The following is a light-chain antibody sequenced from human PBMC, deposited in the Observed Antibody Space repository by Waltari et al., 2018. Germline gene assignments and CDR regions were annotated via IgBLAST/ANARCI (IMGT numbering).Light chain of an antibody. J-gene: IGKJ1*01. Sequence: EIVLTQSPATLSLSPGERATLSCRASQSVSSYLAWYQQKPGQAPRLLIYEASNRATGIPARFSGGGSGTDFTLTISSLEPEDFAVYYCQQRSNWRWTFGQGTKVEIK. CDR2: EAS. CDR3: QQRSNWRWT. CDR1: QSVSSY. V-gene: IGKV3-11*01.